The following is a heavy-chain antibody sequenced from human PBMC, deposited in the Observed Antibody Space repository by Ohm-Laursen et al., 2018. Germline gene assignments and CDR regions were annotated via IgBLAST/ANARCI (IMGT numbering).Heavy chain of an antibody. D-gene: IGHD6-13*01. CDR1: AFTFSGYG. V-gene: IGHV3-30*18. CDR2: ISYDGSNK. CDR3: AKGSLDLAAAGPDAFDI. Sequence: SLRLSCAASAFTFSGYGMHWVRQAPGKGLEWVTVISYDGSNKFYADSVKGRFTISRDNSKNTLYLQMNSLRTEDTAVYYCAKGSLDLAAAGPDAFDIWGQGTVVTVSS. J-gene: IGHJ3*02.